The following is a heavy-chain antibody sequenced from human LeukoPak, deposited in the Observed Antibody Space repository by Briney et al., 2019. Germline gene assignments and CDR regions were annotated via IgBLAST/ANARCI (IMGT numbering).Heavy chain of an antibody. V-gene: IGHV3-74*01. CDR3: AKAQYSSGWYVFDY. J-gene: IGHJ4*02. Sequence: PGGSLRLSCAASGFSFSTTDMSWVRQTPGEGLVWVSRLHSDGSSTSYGDSVKGRFTISRDNSKNPLYLQMNSLRTEDTALYYCAKAQYSSGWYVFDYWGQGTLVTVSS. CDR2: LHSDGSST. CDR1: GFSFSTTD. D-gene: IGHD6-19*01.